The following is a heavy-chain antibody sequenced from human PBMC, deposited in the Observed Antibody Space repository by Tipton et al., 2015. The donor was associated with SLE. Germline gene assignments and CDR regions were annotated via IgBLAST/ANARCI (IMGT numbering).Heavy chain of an antibody. CDR3: ARTAQRWLQPGAFDI. Sequence: SLRLFCAASGFTFSWYSVHWVRQAPGKGLEWLAIISYDGSADYYSDSVKGRFTISRDNSKNTLYLEMNSLRAEDTAVYYCARTAQRWLQPGAFDIWGQGTMVTVSS. J-gene: IGHJ3*02. D-gene: IGHD5-24*01. V-gene: IGHV3-30*04. CDR2: ISYDGSAD. CDR1: GFTFSWYS.